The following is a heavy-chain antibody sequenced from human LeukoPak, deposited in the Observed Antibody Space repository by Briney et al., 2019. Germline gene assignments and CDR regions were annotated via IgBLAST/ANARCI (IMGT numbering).Heavy chain of an antibody. CDR1: GFTFSGYP. CDR2: ISGSGGST. CDR3: AKDQGFDP. V-gene: IGHV3-23*01. J-gene: IGHJ5*02. Sequence: GGSLRLSCAASGFTFSGYPIHWVRQAPGKGLEWVSAISGSGGSTYYADSVKGRFTISRDSSKNTLYLQMNSLRADDTAVYYCAKDQGFDPWGQGTLVTVSS.